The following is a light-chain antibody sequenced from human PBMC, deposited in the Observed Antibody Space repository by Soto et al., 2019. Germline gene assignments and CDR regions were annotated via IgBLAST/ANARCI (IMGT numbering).Light chain of an antibody. CDR2: GAS. CDR3: QQYGSSPHT. V-gene: IGKV3-20*01. J-gene: IGKJ2*01. CDR1: QSVSSSY. Sequence: IVWTQSPGTLSLSPGERATLSCRASQSVSSSYLAWYQHKPGQAPRLLIYGASIRATGIPDRFSGSGSGTDFTLTISRLEPEDCAVYYCQQYGSSPHTFGQGTKLEIK.